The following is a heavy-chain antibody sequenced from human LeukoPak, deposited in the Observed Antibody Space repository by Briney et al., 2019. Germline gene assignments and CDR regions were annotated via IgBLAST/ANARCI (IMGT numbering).Heavy chain of an antibody. CDR3: AREDYSTPPIDY. V-gene: IGHV4-30-2*01. CDR2: IYHSGST. Sequence: SETLSLTCTVSGGSISSSSYYWGWIRQPPGKGLEWIGYIYHSGSTYYNPSLKSRVTISVDRSKNQFSLKLSSVTAADTAVYYCAREDYSTPPIDYWGQGTLVTVSS. J-gene: IGHJ4*02. D-gene: IGHD4-11*01. CDR1: GGSISSSSYY.